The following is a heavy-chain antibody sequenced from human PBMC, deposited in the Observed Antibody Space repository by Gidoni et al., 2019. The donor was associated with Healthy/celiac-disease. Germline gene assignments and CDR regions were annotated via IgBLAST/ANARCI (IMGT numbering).Heavy chain of an antibody. CDR2: IIPIFGTA. J-gene: IGHJ6*02. CDR3: ARERVEKAARDLYYYYGMDV. Sequence: QVQLVQSGAEVKKPGSSVKVSCKASGGPFSSYAISWVRQAPGQGLEWMGGIIPIFGTANYAQKFQGRVTITADESTSTAYMELSSLRSEDTAVYYCARERVEKAARDLYYYYGMDVWGQGTTVTVSS. CDR1: GGPFSSYA. D-gene: IGHD6-6*01. V-gene: IGHV1-69*01.